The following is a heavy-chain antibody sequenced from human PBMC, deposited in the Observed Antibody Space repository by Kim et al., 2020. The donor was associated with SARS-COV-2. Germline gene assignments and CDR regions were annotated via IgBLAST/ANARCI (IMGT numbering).Heavy chain of an antibody. V-gene: IGHV3-30*03. D-gene: IGHD2-15*01. CDR1: GFTFSIYG. CDR2: ISYDGSNK. Sequence: GGSLRLSCAASGFTFSIYGMHWVRQAPGKGLEWVAVISYDGSNKYYADSVKGRFTISRDNSKNTLYLQMNSLRPEDTAVYYCATAMGGSYYYGMDVWGQG. CDR3: ATAMGGSYYYGMDV. J-gene: IGHJ6*02.